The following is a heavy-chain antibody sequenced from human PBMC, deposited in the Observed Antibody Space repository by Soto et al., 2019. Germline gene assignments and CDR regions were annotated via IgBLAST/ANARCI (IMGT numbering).Heavy chain of an antibody. J-gene: IGHJ5*02. CDR2: IDAGNGNT. Sequence: QVQLVQSGAEVKKPGAPVKVSCKASGYTFTTYAMHWVRQATGQRLEWMGWIDAGNGNTKYSQKFQGRVSITRDTSASTVYMELSSLSSEDTAVYYCAREDRNWFDPWGQGTLVTVSS. CDR3: AREDRNWFDP. D-gene: IGHD2-15*01. CDR1: GYTFTTYA. V-gene: IGHV1-3*01.